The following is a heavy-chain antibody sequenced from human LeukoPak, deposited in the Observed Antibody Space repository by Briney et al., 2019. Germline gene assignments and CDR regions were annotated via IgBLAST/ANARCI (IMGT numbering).Heavy chain of an antibody. CDR2: ISSSSSYI. CDR3: ARERLQSGAFDY. CDR1: GFTFSSYS. Sequence: GGSLRLSCAASGFTFSSYSMNWVRQAPGKGLEWVSSISSSSSYIYYADSVKGRFTISRDNAKNSLYLQMNSLRAEDTAVYYCARERLQSGAFDYWGQGTLVTVSS. D-gene: IGHD5-24*01. V-gene: IGHV3-21*01. J-gene: IGHJ4*02.